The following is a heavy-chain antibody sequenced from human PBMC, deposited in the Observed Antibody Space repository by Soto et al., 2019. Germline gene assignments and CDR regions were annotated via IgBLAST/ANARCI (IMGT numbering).Heavy chain of an antibody. J-gene: IGHJ4*02. Sequence: SGPTVVNPTQTLTLTCTFSGFSLSTTGMRVSWIRQPPGKALEWLARIDWDDDKFYTTSLKTRLTISKDTSKNQVVLTMTNMDPVDTATYFCARIPGWLQGFDSWGQGTLVTV. CDR3: ARIPGWLQGFDS. V-gene: IGHV2-70*04. D-gene: IGHD6-19*01. CDR1: GFSLSTTGMR. CDR2: IDWDDDK.